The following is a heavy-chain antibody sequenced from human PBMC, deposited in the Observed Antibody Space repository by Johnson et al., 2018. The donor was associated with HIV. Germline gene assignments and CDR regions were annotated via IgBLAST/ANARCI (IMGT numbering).Heavy chain of an antibody. CDR2: ISSSGTNI. J-gene: IGHJ3*02. CDR3: ARDLYSGYGGRAFDI. D-gene: IGHD5-12*01. V-gene: IGHV3-11*01. Sequence: VQLVESGGGLVQPGGSLRLSCAASGFIFSDYYMSWIRQAPGKGLEWVSYISSSGTNIYYADSVRDRFSISRAHAKNSLYLQMDSLRAEDTAVYFCARDLYSGYGGRAFDIWGQGTMVTVSS. CDR1: GFIFSDYY.